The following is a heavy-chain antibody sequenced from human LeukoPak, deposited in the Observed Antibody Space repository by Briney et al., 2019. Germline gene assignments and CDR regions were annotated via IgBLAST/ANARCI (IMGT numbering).Heavy chain of an antibody. CDR2: ISKDGSKT. CDR3: AKDEGTIWNSKNDPFDI. V-gene: IGHV3-30*17. Sequence: PGRSLRLSCAASGFTFSDHVMHWVRQAPGMGLEWVAVISKDGSKTFYAGSVEGRFTFSRDNSGNTLYLQMNYLQPEDTAVYYCAKDEGTIWNSKNDPFDIWGQGTMVTVSS. J-gene: IGHJ3*02. D-gene: IGHD1-7*01. CDR1: GFTFSDHV.